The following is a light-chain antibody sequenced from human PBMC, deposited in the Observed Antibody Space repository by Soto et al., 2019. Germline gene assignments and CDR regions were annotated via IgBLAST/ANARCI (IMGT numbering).Light chain of an antibody. CDR2: EVN. CDR3: CSYAGGSTYV. V-gene: IGLV2-23*02. J-gene: IGLJ1*01. Sequence: QSALTQPASVSGSPGQSITVSCTGTSSDVGSYNLVSWYQQHPGRAPKLLIYEVNKRPSGVSNDFSGSKSANTASLTISGLRAEDEADYYCCSYAGGSTYVFXSGTKVTVL. CDR1: SSDVGSYNL.